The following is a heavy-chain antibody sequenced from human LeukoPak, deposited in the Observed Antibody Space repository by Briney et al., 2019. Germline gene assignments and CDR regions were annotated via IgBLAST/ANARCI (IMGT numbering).Heavy chain of an antibody. Sequence: GGSLRLSCAASGFTFSSYAMHWVRQAPGKGLEWVAVISYDGSNKYYADSVKGRFTISRDNSKNTLYLQMNSLRAEDTAVYYCAKDSEGIAVAELDYWGQGTLVTVSS. J-gene: IGHJ4*02. V-gene: IGHV3-30-3*01. D-gene: IGHD6-19*01. CDR1: GFTFSSYA. CDR2: ISYDGSNK. CDR3: AKDSEGIAVAELDY.